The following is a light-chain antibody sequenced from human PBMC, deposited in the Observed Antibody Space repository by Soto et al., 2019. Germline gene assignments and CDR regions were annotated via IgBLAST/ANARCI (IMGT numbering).Light chain of an antibody. Sequence: EIVLTQSPGTLSLSPGQGATLSCRASQSVPRNYLAWYQQKVGQAPRLLIYDASSRASGLPDRFSGSGSGTDFTLTISRLEPEDFAVYYCHQYSFSQDTFGQGTKVEIK. CDR2: DAS. V-gene: IGKV3-20*01. CDR3: HQYSFSQDT. J-gene: IGKJ2*01. CDR1: QSVPRNY.